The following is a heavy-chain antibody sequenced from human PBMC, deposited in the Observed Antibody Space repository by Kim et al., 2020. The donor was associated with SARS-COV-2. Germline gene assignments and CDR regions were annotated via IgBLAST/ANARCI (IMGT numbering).Heavy chain of an antibody. CDR3: ARDFHSGSYWNDAFDI. D-gene: IGHD1-26*01. CDR2: ISYDGSSK. CDR1: GFTFTSYA. Sequence: GGSLRLSCAASGFTFTSYAMHWVRQTPGKGLEWVTVISYDGSSKYYADSVTGRFTISRDNSKNTLYLQMNSLRAEDTAVYSCARDFHSGSYWNDAFDIWGQGTMVTVSS. V-gene: IGHV3-30-3*01. J-gene: IGHJ3*02.